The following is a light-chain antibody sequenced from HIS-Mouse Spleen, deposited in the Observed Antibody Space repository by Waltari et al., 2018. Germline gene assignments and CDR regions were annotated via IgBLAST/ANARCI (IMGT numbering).Light chain of an antibody. Sequence: QSALTQPRSVSGSPGQSVTISCTGTRSDVAGYKLVSWYQQHPGKAPKLMIYDVSKRPSGVPDRFSGSKSGNTASLTISGLQAEDEADYYCCSYAGSYTFVVFGGGTKLTVL. CDR2: DVS. V-gene: IGLV2-11*01. CDR1: RSDVAGYKL. CDR3: CSYAGSYTFVV. J-gene: IGLJ2*01.